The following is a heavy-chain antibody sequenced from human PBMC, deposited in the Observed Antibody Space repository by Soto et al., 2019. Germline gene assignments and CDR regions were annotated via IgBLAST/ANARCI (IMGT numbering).Heavy chain of an antibody. CDR3: ARYYFDSSGLPSFDP. J-gene: IGHJ5*02. CDR1: GGTLSRYA. Sequence: SVKVSCKASGGTLSRYAISWVRQAPGQGLEWMGGIIPIFGTANYAQKFQGRVTITADKSTSTAYMELSSLRSEDTAVYYCARYYFDSSGLPSFDPWGQGILVTVSS. D-gene: IGHD3-22*01. CDR2: IIPIFGTA. V-gene: IGHV1-69*06.